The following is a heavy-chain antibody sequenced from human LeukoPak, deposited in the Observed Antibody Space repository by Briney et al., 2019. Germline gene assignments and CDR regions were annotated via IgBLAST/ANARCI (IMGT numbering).Heavy chain of an antibody. CDR1: GYTFTSYG. D-gene: IGHD4-11*01. V-gene: IGHV1-18*01. CDR2: ISAYKGNT. CDR3: ARELREGHYSNYVWFDP. Sequence: ASVKVSCKASGYTFTSYGISWVRQAPGQGLEWMGWISAYKGNTNYAQKLQGRVTMTTDTSTSTAYMELRSLRSDDTAVYYCARELREGHYSNYVWFDPWGQGTLVTVSS. J-gene: IGHJ5*02.